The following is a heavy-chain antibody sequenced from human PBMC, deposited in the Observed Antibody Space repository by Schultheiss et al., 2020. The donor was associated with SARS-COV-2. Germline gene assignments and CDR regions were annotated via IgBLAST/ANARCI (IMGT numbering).Heavy chain of an antibody. CDR3: ARGSGIAAAGTLIDY. Sequence: GGSLRLSCKASGYTFTGYYMHWVRQAPGQGLEWMGWINPNSGNTGYAQKFQGRVTMTRNTSISTAYMELSSLRSEDTAVYYCARGSGIAAAGTLIDYWGQGTLVTVSS. CDR1: GYTFTGYY. CDR2: INPNSGNT. V-gene: IGHV1-8*02. J-gene: IGHJ4*02. D-gene: IGHD6-13*01.